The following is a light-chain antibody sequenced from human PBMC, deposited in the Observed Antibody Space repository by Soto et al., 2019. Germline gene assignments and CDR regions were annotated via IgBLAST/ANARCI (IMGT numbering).Light chain of an antibody. J-gene: IGKJ5*01. CDR1: QSVSSN. CDR3: QQYNNWPPIT. V-gene: IGKV3-15*01. CDR2: GAS. Sequence: EIVMTQSPATLSVSPGERATLSCRASQSVSSNLAWYQQKPGQAPRLLIYGASTRATGIPARFSGSGSGTEFILTISSLQSEDVAVDYCQQYNNWPPITFGQGTRLEIK.